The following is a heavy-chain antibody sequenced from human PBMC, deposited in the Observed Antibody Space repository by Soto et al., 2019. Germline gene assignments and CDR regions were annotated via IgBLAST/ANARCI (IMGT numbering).Heavy chain of an antibody. Sequence: PVGSLRLSCAASGFTVSSNYMTWVRQAPGQGLECVSVINTGGDTYYADSVKGRFTISRDNSKNTLFLQMNSLRAEETAVYYCATRTGPYYYAMNLWGQGTTVTVSS. V-gene: IGHV3-53*01. CDR1: GFTVSSNY. CDR2: INTGGDT. J-gene: IGHJ6*02. CDR3: ATRTGPYYYAMNL. D-gene: IGHD1-1*01.